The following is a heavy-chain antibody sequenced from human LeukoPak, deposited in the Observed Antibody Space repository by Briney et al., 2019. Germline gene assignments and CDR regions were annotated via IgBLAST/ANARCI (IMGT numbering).Heavy chain of an antibody. CDR1: GGSISSYY. V-gene: IGHV4-4*07. CDR3: ARGTVVVPGDAFDI. Sequence: PSETLSLTCTVSGGSISSYYWSWIRQPAGKGLEWIGRIYTSGSTNYNPSLKSRVTMSVDTSKNQFSLKLSSVTAADTAVYYCARGTVVVPGDAFDIWGQGTMVTVSS. CDR2: IYTSGST. J-gene: IGHJ3*02. D-gene: IGHD2-2*01.